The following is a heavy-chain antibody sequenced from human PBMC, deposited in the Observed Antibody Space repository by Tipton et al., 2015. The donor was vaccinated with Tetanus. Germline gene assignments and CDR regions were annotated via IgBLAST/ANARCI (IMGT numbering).Heavy chain of an antibody. V-gene: IGHV3-20*01. D-gene: IGHD3-22*01. J-gene: IGHJ4*02. Sequence: SLRLSCAASGFTFDDYGMNWVRQAPGKGLQWVSSINWNGGGTGYADSVKGRFTISRDNAKNSLYLQMNSLRAEDAALYHCARSRGDDSSGYYEPYYFDYWGQGTLVTVSS. CDR2: INWNGGGT. CDR3: ARSRGDDSSGYYEPYYFDY. CDR1: GFTFDDYG.